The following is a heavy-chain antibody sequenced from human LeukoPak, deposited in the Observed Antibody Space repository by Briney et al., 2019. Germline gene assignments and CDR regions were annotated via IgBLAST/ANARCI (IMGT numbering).Heavy chain of an antibody. CDR1: GGSISSSSYY. Sequence: SETLSLTCTVSGGSISSSSYYWGWIRQPPGKGLEWIGSIYYSGSTYYNPSLKSRVTISVDTSKNQFSLKLSSVTAADTAVYYCARHPSSGWHRWELTESPYFDYWGQGTLVTVSS. J-gene: IGHJ4*02. CDR2: IYYSGST. CDR3: ARHPSSGWHRWELTESPYFDY. V-gene: IGHV4-39*01. D-gene: IGHD6-19*01.